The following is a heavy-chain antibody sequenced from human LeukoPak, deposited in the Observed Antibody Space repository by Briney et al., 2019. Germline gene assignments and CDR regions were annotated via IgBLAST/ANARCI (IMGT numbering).Heavy chain of an antibody. CDR2: FDPEDGET. J-gene: IGHJ6*04. V-gene: IGHV1-24*01. Sequence: ASVKVSCKVSGYTLTELSMHWVRQAPRKGRAGVEGFDPEDGETIYAQKFQGRVTMTEDTSTDTAYMELSSLRSEDTAVYYCATVSLLREYYYGMDVWGKGTTVTVSS. D-gene: IGHD2-15*01. CDR1: GYTLTELS. CDR3: ATVSLLREYYYGMDV.